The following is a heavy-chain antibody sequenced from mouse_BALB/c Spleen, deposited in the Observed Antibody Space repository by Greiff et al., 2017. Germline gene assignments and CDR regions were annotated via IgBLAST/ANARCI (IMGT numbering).Heavy chain of an antibody. CDR1: GYTFTSYT. CDR3: ASAGYDYAWFAY. Sequence: VQGVESAAELARPGASVKMSCKASGYTFTSYTMHWVKQRPGQGLEWIGYINPSSGYTEYNQKFKDKTTLTADKSSSTAYMQLSSLTSEDSAVYYCASAGYDYAWFAYWGQGTLVTVSA. J-gene: IGHJ3*01. V-gene: IGHV1-4*02. D-gene: IGHD2-4*01. CDR2: INPSSGYT.